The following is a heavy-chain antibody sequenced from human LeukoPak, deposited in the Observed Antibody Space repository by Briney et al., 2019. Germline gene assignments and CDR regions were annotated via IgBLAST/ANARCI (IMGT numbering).Heavy chain of an antibody. J-gene: IGHJ4*02. CDR3: ARVRDNSGFDGWLDY. CDR2: IYYCGST. D-gene: IGHD5-12*01. CDR1: GGPISSYY. Sequence: SETLSLTCTVSGGPISSYYWSWLRQPPAKGLQWIGYIYYCGSTNYNPSLKSRVIISVDTSKNQFSLKLRSVTAADTAVYYCARVRDNSGFDGWLDYWRQGSLVTVSS. V-gene: IGHV4-59*01.